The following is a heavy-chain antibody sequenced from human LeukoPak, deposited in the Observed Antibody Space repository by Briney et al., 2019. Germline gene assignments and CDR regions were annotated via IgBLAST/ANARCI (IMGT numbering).Heavy chain of an antibody. CDR2: IYYSGST. CDR3: ARELIHDSSGYYQFFDY. CDR1: GGSISSSNYY. Sequence: SETLSLTCTVSGGSISSSNYYWGWIRQPPGKGLEWIGYIYYSGSTNYNPSLKSRVTISVDTSKNQFSLKLSSVTAADTAVYYCARELIHDSSGYYQFFDYWGQGTLVTVSS. J-gene: IGHJ4*02. D-gene: IGHD3-22*01. V-gene: IGHV4-61*01.